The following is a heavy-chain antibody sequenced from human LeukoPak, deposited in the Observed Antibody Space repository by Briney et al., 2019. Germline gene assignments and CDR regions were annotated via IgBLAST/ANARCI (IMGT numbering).Heavy chain of an antibody. D-gene: IGHD1-26*01. CDR2: INPNSGGT. Sequence: ASVKVSCKASGYTFTGYYMHWVRQAPGQGLEWMGWINPNSGGTNYAQKFQGRVTMTRDTSISTAYMELSRLRSDDTAVYYCARGKAGSYYGEFDYWGQGTLVTVSS. J-gene: IGHJ4*02. CDR3: ARGKAGSYYGEFDY. V-gene: IGHV1-2*02. CDR1: GYTFTGYY.